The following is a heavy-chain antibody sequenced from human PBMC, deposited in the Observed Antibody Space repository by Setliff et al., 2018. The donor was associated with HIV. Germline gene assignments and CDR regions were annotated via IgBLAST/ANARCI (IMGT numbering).Heavy chain of an antibody. J-gene: IGHJ4*02. D-gene: IGHD3-10*01. Sequence: ASVKVSCKASGYTFTSYAMHWVRQAPGQRLEWMGWINAGNGNIRYSQKFQGRVTLTRDTSASTVYLDLSSLRSEDTAVYYCARDGWELDRGRADYFDYWGQGALVTVSS. CDR2: INAGNGNI. CDR1: GYTFTSYA. V-gene: IGHV1-3*01. CDR3: ARDGWELDRGRADYFDY.